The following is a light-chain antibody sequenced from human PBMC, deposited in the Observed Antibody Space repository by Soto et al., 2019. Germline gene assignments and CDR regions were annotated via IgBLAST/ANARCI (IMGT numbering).Light chain of an antibody. CDR1: QSVSTS. J-gene: IGKJ5*01. CDR3: QQRSNWPPFT. CDR2: DAS. V-gene: IGKV3-11*01. Sequence: EIVLTQSPDTLSLSPGERATLSCKASQSVSTSLAWYQQKPGQAPRLLIYDASNRATDIPARFSGSGSGTDFTLTISSLEPEDFAVYYCQQRSNWPPFTFGQGTRLEIK.